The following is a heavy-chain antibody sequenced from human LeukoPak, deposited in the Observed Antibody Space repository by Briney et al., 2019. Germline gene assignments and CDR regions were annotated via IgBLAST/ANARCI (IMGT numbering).Heavy chain of an antibody. D-gene: IGHD5-18*01. V-gene: IGHV4-39*01. CDR2: IYYSGST. Sequence: SETLSLTCTVSGDSISSSSYYWGWIRQPPGKGLEWIGSIYYSGSTYYNPSLKSRVTISVDTSKNQFSLKLSSVTAADTAVYYCARQGDSYGYVPGPDYWGQGTLVTVSS. CDR1: GDSISSSSYY. J-gene: IGHJ4*02. CDR3: ARQGDSYGYVPGPDY.